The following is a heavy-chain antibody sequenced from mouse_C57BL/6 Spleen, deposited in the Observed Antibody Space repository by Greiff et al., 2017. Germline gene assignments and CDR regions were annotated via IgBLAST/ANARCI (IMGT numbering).Heavy chain of an antibody. V-gene: IGHV1-64*01. CDR2: IHPNSGST. CDR3: ARRDYGSSSYWYFDV. CDR1: GYTFTSYW. Sequence: QVQLQQPGAELVKPGASVKLSCKASGYTFTSYWMHWVKQRPGQGLEWIGMIHPNSGSTNYNEKFKSKATLTVDKASSTAYMQLSSLTSEDSAVYYCARRDYGSSSYWYFDVWGTGTTVTVSS. J-gene: IGHJ1*03. D-gene: IGHD1-1*01.